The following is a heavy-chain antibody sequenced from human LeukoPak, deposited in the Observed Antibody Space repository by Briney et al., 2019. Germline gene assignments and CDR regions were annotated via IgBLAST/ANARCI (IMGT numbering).Heavy chain of an antibody. Sequence: GGSLRLSCAASGFTFSSYGMHGVRQAPGKGLEWVSIIWYDGSNKYYADSARGRFTISRDNSKNTLYMQMISLRAEDTAVYYCARDSTTGDRNSFDIWGQGTMVTVSS. V-gene: IGHV3-33*01. D-gene: IGHD7-27*01. CDR3: ARDSTTGDRNSFDI. CDR1: GFTFSSYG. J-gene: IGHJ3*02. CDR2: IWYDGSNK.